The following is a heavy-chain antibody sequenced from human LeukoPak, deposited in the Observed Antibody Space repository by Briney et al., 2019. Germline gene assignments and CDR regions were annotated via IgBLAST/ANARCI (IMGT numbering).Heavy chain of an antibody. V-gene: IGHV3-30-3*01. D-gene: IGHD3-10*02. CDR3: ARDPTSTVSGEGY. CDR2: ISYDGSNK. Sequence: GGSLRLSCAASGFTFSSYAMHWVRQAPGKGLEWVAVISYDGSNKYYADSVKGRFTISRDNSKNTLYLQMNSLRAEDTTVYYCARDPTSTVSGEGYWGQGTLVTVSS. J-gene: IGHJ4*02. CDR1: GFTFSSYA.